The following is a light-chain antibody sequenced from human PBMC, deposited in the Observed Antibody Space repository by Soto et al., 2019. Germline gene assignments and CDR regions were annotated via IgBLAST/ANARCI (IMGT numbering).Light chain of an antibody. CDR3: QQYGSSPLT. CDR2: GAS. CDR1: QSVRSN. Sequence: EIMMTQSPATLSVSPGERATLSCRASQSVRSNLAWYQQKPGQPPRLLIYGASSRATGIPDRFSGSGSGTDFTLTISRLEPEDFAVYYCQQYGSSPLTFGGGTKVDIK. J-gene: IGKJ4*01. V-gene: IGKV3-20*01.